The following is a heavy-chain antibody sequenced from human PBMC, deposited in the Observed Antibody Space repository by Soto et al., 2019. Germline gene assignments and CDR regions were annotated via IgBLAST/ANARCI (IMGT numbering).Heavy chain of an antibody. CDR2: ISGSGGST. CDR3: ARYLRSTGRSYYYYYGMDV. CDR1: GFTFSSYA. D-gene: IGHD1-1*01. J-gene: IGHJ6*02. V-gene: IGHV3-23*01. Sequence: HPGGSLRLSCAASGFTFSSYAMSWVRQAPGKGLEWVSAISGSGGSTYYADSVKGRFTISRDNSKNTLYLQMNSLRAEDTAVYYCARYLRSTGRSYYYYYGMDVWGQGTTVTVSS.